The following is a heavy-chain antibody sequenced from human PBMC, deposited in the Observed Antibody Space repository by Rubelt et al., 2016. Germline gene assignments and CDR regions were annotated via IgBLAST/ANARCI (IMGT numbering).Heavy chain of an antibody. CDR2: IKQDGSEK. Sequence: EVQLVESGGGLVQPGGSLRLSCAASGFTFSTYAMHWVRQAPGKGLEWVANIKQDGSEKYYVDSVKGRFTISRDNAKNSLYLQRNSLRAEDTAVYYCGRDYNRYIAHWGQGTQVTVSS. D-gene: IGHD2-2*02. J-gene: IGHJ5*02. CDR1: GFTFSTYA. V-gene: IGHV3-7*01. CDR3: GRDYNRYIAH.